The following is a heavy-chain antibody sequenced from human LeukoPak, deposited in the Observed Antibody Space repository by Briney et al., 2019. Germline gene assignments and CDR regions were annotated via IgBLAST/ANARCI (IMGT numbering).Heavy chain of an antibody. V-gene: IGHV1-8*03. CDR2: MNPNSGNT. J-gene: IGHJ5*02. CDR3: ARGRTRPTSSGWYWFDP. D-gene: IGHD6-19*01. Sequence: GASGKVSCKASGYTFTGYYMHWVRQATGQGLEWMGWMNPNSGNTGYAQKFQGRVTITGNTSISTAYMELSSLRSEDTAVYYCARGRTRPTSSGWYWFDPWGQGTLVTVSS. CDR1: GYTFTGYY.